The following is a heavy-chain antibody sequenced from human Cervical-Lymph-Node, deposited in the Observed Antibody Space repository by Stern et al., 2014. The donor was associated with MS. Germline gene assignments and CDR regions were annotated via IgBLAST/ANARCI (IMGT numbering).Heavy chain of an antibody. J-gene: IGHJ6*02. CDR3: VRDSFFNSNSNGMDV. CDR2: INDDGSST. V-gene: IGHV3-74*03. D-gene: IGHD4-11*01. Sequence: EVQLVESGGGSVQPGGSLRLSCAASGFSFSTYWMHWVRQAPGKGLVWVSRINDDGSSTTYADSVKGRFTFSRDNSKNTLYLQMNSLRAEDTAVYYCVRDSFFNSNSNGMDVWGQGTTVTVSS. CDR1: GFSFSTYW.